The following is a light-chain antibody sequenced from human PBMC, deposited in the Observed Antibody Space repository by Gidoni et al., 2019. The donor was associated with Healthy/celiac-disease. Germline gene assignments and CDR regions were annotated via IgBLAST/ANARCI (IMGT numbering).Light chain of an antibody. CDR1: QSLLHSNGYNY. CDR2: LGS. V-gene: IGKV2-28*01. CDR3: MQALQTPRT. Sequence: DIVMNQSPLYLPVTPGEPASISCRSSQSLLHSNGYNYLDWYLQKPGQSPQLLIYLGSNRASGVPSRFSGSGSGTDFTLNISRVEAEDFGVYYCMQALQTPRTFGQGTKLEIK. J-gene: IGKJ2*01.